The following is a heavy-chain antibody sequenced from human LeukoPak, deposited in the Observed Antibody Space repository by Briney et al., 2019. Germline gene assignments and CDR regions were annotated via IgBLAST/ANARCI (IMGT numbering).Heavy chain of an antibody. CDR1: GFTFSSYG. Sequence: GGSLRLSCAASGFTFSSYGMHWVRQAPGKGLEWVAFIRYDGSNKYYADSVKGRFTISRDNSKNTLYLQMNSLRGEDTAVYYCARGRSSSGDYWGQGTLVTVSS. V-gene: IGHV3-30*02. J-gene: IGHJ4*02. CDR3: ARGRSSSGDY. D-gene: IGHD6-13*01. CDR2: IRYDGSNK.